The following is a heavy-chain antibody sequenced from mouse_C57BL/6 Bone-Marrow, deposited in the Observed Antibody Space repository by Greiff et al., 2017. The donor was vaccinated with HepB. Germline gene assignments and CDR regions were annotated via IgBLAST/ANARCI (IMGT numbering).Heavy chain of an antibody. D-gene: IGHD1-1*01. J-gene: IGHJ2*01. Sequence: VQLQQSGPELVKPGASVKISCKASGYTFTDYYMNWVKQSHGKSLEWIGDINPNNGGTSYNQKFKGKATLTVDKSSSTAYMELRSLTSEDSAVYYCAREGNTTDFDYWGQGTTLTVSS. CDR1: GYTFTDYY. CDR3: AREGNTTDFDY. V-gene: IGHV1-26*01. CDR2: INPNNGGT.